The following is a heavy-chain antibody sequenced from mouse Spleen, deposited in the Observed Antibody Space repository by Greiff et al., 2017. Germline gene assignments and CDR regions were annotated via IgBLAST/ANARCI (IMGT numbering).Heavy chain of an antibody. D-gene: IGHD1-2*01. CDR1: GFSLTSYA. CDR3: ARNSITTARAYGMDY. CDR2: IWTGGNS. V-gene: IGHV2-9-1*01. Sequence: QVQLKESGPGLVAPSQSLSITCTVSGFSLTSYAISWVRQPPGKGLEWLGVIWTGGNSNYNSALKSRLNISKDNSKSQVFLKLNSLQTDDSANYYCARNSITTARAYGMDYWGQGTSVTVSS. J-gene: IGHJ4*01.